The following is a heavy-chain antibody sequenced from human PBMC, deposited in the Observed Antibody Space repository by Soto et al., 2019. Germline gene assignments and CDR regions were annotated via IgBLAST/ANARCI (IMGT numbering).Heavy chain of an antibody. CDR3: ALKGSGTTPFAFDL. J-gene: IGHJ4*02. CDR2: IYWDDDK. CDR1: GFSLSTSGVG. D-gene: IGHD1-1*01. Sequence: SGPTLVNPTQTLTLTCTFSGFSLSTSGVGVGWIRQPPGKALEWLALIYWDDDKRYSPSLKSRLTITKDTSKNQVVLTMTNMDPVDTATYYCALKGSGTTPFAFDLWGQGTLVTVSS. V-gene: IGHV2-5*02.